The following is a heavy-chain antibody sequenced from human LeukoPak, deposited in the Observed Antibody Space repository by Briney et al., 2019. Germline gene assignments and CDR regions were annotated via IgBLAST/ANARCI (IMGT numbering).Heavy chain of an antibody. Sequence: GGSLRLSCAASGFTFSSYSMNWVRQAPGKGLEWVSYISSSSSTIYYADSVKGRFTISRDNAKNSLYLQMNSLRAEDTAVYYCARSLMVRGVITTPYYYYMDVWGKGTTVTISS. CDR3: ARSLMVRGVITTPYYYYMDV. V-gene: IGHV3-48*01. CDR2: ISSSSSTI. CDR1: GFTFSSYS. D-gene: IGHD3-10*01. J-gene: IGHJ6*03.